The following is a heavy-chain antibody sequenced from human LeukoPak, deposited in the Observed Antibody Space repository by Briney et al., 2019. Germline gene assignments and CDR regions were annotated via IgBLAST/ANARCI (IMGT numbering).Heavy chain of an antibody. Sequence: SETLSLTCTVSGGSISSYYWSWIRQPPGKGLEWIGYIYHSGNTIYNPSLKSRVTISIDTSKNQFSLKLSSVTAADTAVYYCARVRAAGTSKYYFDYWGQGTLVTVSS. CDR1: GGSISSYY. D-gene: IGHD6-13*01. J-gene: IGHJ4*02. CDR3: ARVRAAGTSKYYFDY. V-gene: IGHV4-59*08. CDR2: IYHSGNT.